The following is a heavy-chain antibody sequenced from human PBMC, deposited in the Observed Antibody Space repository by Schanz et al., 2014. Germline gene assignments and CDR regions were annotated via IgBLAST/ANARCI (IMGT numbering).Heavy chain of an antibody. D-gene: IGHD3-10*01. CDR1: GFTFNNFG. CDR3: ARSGVDV. Sequence: VQLVESGGGLVKPGGSLRLSCAASGFTFNNFGMNWVRQAPGKGLEWVSCITGGSTTYTYYADSVRGRFTISRDIAKSSVYLPMNSLRAEDTAVYYCARSGVDVWGQGTTVTVSS. J-gene: IGHJ6*02. CDR2: ITGGSTTYT. V-gene: IGHV3-21*01.